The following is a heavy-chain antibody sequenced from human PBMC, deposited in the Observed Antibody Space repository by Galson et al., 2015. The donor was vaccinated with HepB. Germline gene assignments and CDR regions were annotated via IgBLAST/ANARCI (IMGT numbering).Heavy chain of an antibody. V-gene: IGHV3-11*06. J-gene: IGHJ6*02. CDR1: GFTFSDYY. CDR3: ARETPPGIAALGGYYYYGMDV. D-gene: IGHD6-13*01. Sequence: SLRLSCAASGFTFSDYYMSWIRQAPGKGLEWVSYISSSSSYTNYADSVKGRFTISRDNAKNSLYLQMNSLRAEDTADYYCARETPPGIAALGGYYYYGMDVWGQGTTVTVSS. CDR2: ISSSSSYT.